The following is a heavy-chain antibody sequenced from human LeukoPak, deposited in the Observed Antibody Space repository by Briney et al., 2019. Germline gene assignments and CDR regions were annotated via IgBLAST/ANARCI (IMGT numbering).Heavy chain of an antibody. J-gene: IGHJ3*02. V-gene: IGHV5-51*01. CDR3: ARSFRFVDYYDSSGYFGRSAFDI. CDR2: IYPGDSDT. Sequence: GESLKISCKGSGYSFTSYWIGWVRQMPGKGLEWMGIIYPGDSDTRYSPSFQGQVTISADKSISTAYLQWSSLKASDTAMYYCARSFRFVDYYDSSGYFGRSAFDIWGQGTMVTVSS. D-gene: IGHD3-22*01. CDR1: GYSFTSYW.